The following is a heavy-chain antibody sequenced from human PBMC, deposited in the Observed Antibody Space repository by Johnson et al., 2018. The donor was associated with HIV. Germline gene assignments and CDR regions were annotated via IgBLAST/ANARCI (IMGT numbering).Heavy chain of an antibody. CDR3: AKFGRMPRELEDAFDI. Sequence: VQLVESGGGLVKPGGSLRLSCAASGFTFSNAWMSWVRQAPGKGLEWVGRITSKTDGGTTDYAAPVKGRFTISRDNAKNTMYLQMNSLRAEDTAVYYGAKFGRMPRELEDAFDIWGQGTMVTVSS. CDR2: ITSKTDGGTT. J-gene: IGHJ3*02. D-gene: IGHD1-26*01. V-gene: IGHV3-15*01. CDR1: GFTFSNAW.